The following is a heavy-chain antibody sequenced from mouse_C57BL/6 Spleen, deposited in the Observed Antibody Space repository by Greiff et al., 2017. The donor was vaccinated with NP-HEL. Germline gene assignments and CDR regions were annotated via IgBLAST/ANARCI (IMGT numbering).Heavy chain of an antibody. CDR1: GYAFSSSW. CDR3: AREGAAQVSWCAY. J-gene: IGHJ3*01. V-gene: IGHV1-82*01. CDR2: IYPGDGDT. D-gene: IGHD3-2*02. Sequence: VQLQQSGPELVKPGASVKISCKASGYAFSSSWMNWVKQRPGKGLEWIGRIYPGDGDTNYNGKFKGKATLTADKSSSTAYMQLSSLTSEDSAVYFCAREGAAQVSWCAYWGQGTLVTVSA.